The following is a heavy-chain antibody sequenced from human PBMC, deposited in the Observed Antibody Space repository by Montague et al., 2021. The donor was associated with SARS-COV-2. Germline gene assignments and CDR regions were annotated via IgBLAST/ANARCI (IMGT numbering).Heavy chain of an antibody. J-gene: IGHJ6*02. Sequence: SETLSLTCTVSGGSISGYYWSWIRQPPGKGLEWIGEINHSGSTNYNPSLKSRVTISVDTSKNQFSLKLRSVTAADTAVYYCARGSTGTTFYYYYYYGMDVWGQGTTVTVSS. CDR2: INHSGST. CDR1: GGSISGYY. D-gene: IGHD1-7*01. V-gene: IGHV4-34*01. CDR3: ARGSTGTTFYYYYYYGMDV.